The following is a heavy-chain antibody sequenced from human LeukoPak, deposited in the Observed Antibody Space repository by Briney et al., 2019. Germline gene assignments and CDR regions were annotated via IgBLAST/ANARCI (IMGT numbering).Heavy chain of an antibody. V-gene: IGHV4-39*01. D-gene: IGHD3-10*01. CDR2: IYSNGHI. CDR3: ARRHYGSGNIDS. CDR1: SDSISSSSYL. J-gene: IGHJ4*02. Sequence: SETLSLTCSVSSDSISSSSYLWVWVRQPPGKGLEWIGDIYSNGHISYNPSLKSRAAISVDPSKNQFSLNLSSVTAADTAVYYCARRHYGSGNIDSWGQGTLVTVSS.